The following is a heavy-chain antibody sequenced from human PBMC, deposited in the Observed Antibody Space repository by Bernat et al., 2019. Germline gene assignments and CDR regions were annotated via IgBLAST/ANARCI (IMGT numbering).Heavy chain of an antibody. J-gene: IGHJ3*02. CDR1: GFTFSSYG. V-gene: IGHV3-33*01. Sequence: VQLVESGGGLVQSGGSLRLSCAASGFTFSSYGMHWVRQAPGKGLEWVAVIWYDESNKYYADSVKGRFTISRDNSKNTLYLEMNSLRAEDTAVYYCARGYSSSSGVFDIWGQGTVVTVSS. CDR3: ARGYSSSSGVFDI. CDR2: IWYDESNK. D-gene: IGHD6-6*01.